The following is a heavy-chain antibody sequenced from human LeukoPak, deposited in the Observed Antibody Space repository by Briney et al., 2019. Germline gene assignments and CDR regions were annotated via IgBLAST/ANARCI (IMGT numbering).Heavy chain of an antibody. D-gene: IGHD4-17*01. CDR3: AKDLINDYGDYVFDY. CDR2: ISHDESNE. V-gene: IGHV3-30-3*01. CDR1: GFTFRNYA. J-gene: IGHJ4*02. Sequence: PGGSLRLSCAASGFTFRNYAMHWVRQTPGKGLEWVTVISHDESNEYYADSVKGRFTISRDNSKNTLYLQMNSLRAEDTAVYYCAKDLINDYGDYVFDYWGQGTLVTVSS.